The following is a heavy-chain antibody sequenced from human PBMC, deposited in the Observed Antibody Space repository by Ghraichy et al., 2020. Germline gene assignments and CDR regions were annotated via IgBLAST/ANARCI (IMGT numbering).Heavy chain of an antibody. CDR2: IIPIFGTA. CDR1: GGTFSSYA. V-gene: IGHV1-69*13. D-gene: IGHD4-11*01. CDR3: ARCGTVTKNPPYYYYYGMDV. Sequence: SVKISCKASGGTFSSYAISWVRQAPGQGLEWMGGIIPIFGTANYAQKFQGRVTITADESTSTAYMELSSLRSEDTAVYYCARCGTVTKNPPYYYYYGMDVWGQGTTVTVSS. J-gene: IGHJ6*02.